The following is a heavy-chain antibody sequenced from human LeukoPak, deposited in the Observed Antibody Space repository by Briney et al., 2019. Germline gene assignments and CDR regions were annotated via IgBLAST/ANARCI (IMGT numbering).Heavy chain of an antibody. J-gene: IGHJ4*02. CDR2: INHSGST. V-gene: IGHV4-34*01. CDR1: GGSFSGYY. CDR3: ASSTYYYDSSGYYPVPPFDY. Sequence: SETLSLTCAVYGGSFSGYYWSWIRQPPGKGLEWIGEINHSGSTNYNPSLKSRVTISVDTSKNQFSLRLSSVTAADTAVYYCASSTYYYDSSGYYPVPPFDYWGQGTLVTVSS. D-gene: IGHD3-22*01.